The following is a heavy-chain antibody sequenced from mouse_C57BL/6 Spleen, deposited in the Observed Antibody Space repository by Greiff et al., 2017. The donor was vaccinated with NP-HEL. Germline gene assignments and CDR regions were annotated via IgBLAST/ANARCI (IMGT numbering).Heavy chain of an antibody. CDR1: GYTFTSYW. V-gene: IGHV1-64*01. CDR3: ARTYGSSLAWFAY. CDR2: IHPNSGST. J-gene: IGHJ3*01. D-gene: IGHD1-1*01. Sequence: QVQLKQPGAELVKPGASVKLSCKASGYTFTSYWMHWVKQRPGQGLEWIGMIHPNSGSTNYNEKFKSKATLTVDKSSSTAYMQLSSLTSEDSAVYYCARTYGSSLAWFAYWGQGTLVTVSA.